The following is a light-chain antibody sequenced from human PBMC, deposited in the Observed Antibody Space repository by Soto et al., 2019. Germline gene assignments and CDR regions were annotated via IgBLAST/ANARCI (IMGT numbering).Light chain of an antibody. J-gene: IGLJ2*01. Sequence: QSALTQPASVSGSPGQSITISCTGTSSDVGGYLYVSWYQQHPGKAPKLMIYDVSNRPSGVSNRFSGSKSGNTASLTISGLQAEDEADYYCRSYTSSSTVVFGGGTKLTVL. V-gene: IGLV2-14*01. CDR2: DVS. CDR3: RSYTSSSTVV. CDR1: SSDVGGYLY.